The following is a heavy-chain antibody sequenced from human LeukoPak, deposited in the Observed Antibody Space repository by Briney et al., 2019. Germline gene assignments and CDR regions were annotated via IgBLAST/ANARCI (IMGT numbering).Heavy chain of an antibody. Sequence: ASVKVSCKASGFTFNAYNIHWVRQAPGQGLEWMGWINPKSGGANYAQKFQGRVTMTWDTSISTAYMELSRLRSDDTAVYYCARDREIVVVPAAMGFDYWGQGTLVTVSS. CDR1: GFTFNAYN. CDR2: INPKSGGA. V-gene: IGHV1-2*02. D-gene: IGHD2-2*01. CDR3: ARDREIVVVPAAMGFDY. J-gene: IGHJ4*02.